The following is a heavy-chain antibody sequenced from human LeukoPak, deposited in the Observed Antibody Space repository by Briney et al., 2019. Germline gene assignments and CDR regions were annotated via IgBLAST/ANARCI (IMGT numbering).Heavy chain of an antibody. CDR1: GFTFSSYA. J-gene: IGHJ4*02. CDR3: ARALSEMATISPFEY. D-gene: IGHD5-24*01. CDR2: ISGSGGST. V-gene: IGHV3-23*01. Sequence: GSLRLSCAASGFTFSSYAMGWGRQAPGKGLEWVSAISGSGGSTYYADSVKGRFTISRDKSKNTLYLQMNSVRAEDTAVYYCARALSEMATISPFEYWGQGTLVTVSS.